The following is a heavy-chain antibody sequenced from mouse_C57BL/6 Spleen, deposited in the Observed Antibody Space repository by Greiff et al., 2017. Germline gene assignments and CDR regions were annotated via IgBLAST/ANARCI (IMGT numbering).Heavy chain of an antibody. Sequence: EVKLVESGGGLVKPGGSLKLSCAASGFTFSDYGMHWVRQAPEKGLEWVAYISSGSSTINYADTVKGRFTISRDNAKNTLFLQLTSLRSEDTAMYYCARGYYAMDYWGQGTSVTVSS. CDR2: ISSGSSTI. CDR3: ARGYYAMDY. CDR1: GFTFSDYG. J-gene: IGHJ4*01. V-gene: IGHV5-17*01.